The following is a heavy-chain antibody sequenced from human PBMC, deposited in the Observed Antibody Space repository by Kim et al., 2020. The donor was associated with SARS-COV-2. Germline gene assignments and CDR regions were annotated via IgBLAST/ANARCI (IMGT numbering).Heavy chain of an antibody. J-gene: IGHJ4*02. V-gene: IGHV4-39*01. CDR2: IYYSGST. CDR1: GGSISSSSYY. CDR3: ARRHYYDSSGYYPRRIEYYFGY. D-gene: IGHD3-22*01. Sequence: SETLSLTCTVSGGSISSSSYYWGWIRQPPGKGLEWIGSIYYSGSTYYNPSLKSRVTISVDTSKNQFSLKLSSVTAADTAVYYCARRHYYDSSGYYPRRIEYYFGYWGQGTLVTVSS.